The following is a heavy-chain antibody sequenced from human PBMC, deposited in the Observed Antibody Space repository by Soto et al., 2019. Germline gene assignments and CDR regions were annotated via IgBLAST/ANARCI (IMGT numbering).Heavy chain of an antibody. CDR1: GYTFTGYY. J-gene: IGHJ6*02. Sequence: SVKVSCKASGYTFTGYYMHWVRQAPGQGLEWMGWINPNSGGTNYAQKFQGWVTMTRDTSISTAYMELSRLRSDDTAVYYCARAGITIFGVVDHGMDVWGQGTTVTVSS. CDR2: INPNSGGT. V-gene: IGHV1-2*04. CDR3: ARAGITIFGVVDHGMDV. D-gene: IGHD3-3*01.